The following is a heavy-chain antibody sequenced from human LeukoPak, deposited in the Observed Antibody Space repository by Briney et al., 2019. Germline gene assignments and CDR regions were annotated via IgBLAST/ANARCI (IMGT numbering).Heavy chain of an antibody. V-gene: IGHV3-30*02. D-gene: IGHD5-24*01. CDR1: GFTFSSYG. CDR2: IRYDGSNK. CDR3: ATSVEMATSFDY. J-gene: IGHJ4*02. Sequence: VGSLRLSCAASGFTFSSYGMRWVRQAPGKGLEWVAFIRYDGSNKYYAGSVKGRFTISRDNSKNTLYLQMNSLRAEDTAVYYCATSVEMATSFDYWGQGTLVTVSS.